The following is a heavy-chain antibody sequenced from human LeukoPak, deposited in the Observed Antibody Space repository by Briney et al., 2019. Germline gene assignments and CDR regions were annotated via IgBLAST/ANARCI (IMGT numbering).Heavy chain of an antibody. CDR3: AREARAYDYYFDY. J-gene: IGHJ4*02. D-gene: IGHD3-16*01. Sequence: SETLSLTCTVSGGSISSHYWSWIRRPPGKGMEWIGYIYDSGRTNYNPSLMSRVIISVDTSKNQFSLKLSSVTAADTAVYFCAREARAYDYYFDYWGQGTLVTVSP. CDR2: IYDSGRT. CDR1: GGSISSHY. V-gene: IGHV4-59*11.